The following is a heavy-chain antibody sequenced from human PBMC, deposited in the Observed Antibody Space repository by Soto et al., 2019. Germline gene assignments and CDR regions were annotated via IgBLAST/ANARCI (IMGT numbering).Heavy chain of an antibody. J-gene: IGHJ5*02. CDR3: GRASVFCSGGSCYSDNWFDP. D-gene: IGHD2-15*01. V-gene: IGHV4-4*02. CDR1: SGSISSSNW. CDR2: IYHSGST. Sequence: PSETLSLTCAVSSGSISSSNWWSWVRQPPGKGLEWIGEIYHSGSTNYNPPLKSRVTISVDKSKNQFSLKLSSVTAADTAVYYCGRASVFCSGGSCYSDNWFDPWGQGTLVTVSS.